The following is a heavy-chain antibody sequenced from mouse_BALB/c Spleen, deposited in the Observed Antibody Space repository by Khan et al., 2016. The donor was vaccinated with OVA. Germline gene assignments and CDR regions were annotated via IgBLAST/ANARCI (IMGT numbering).Heavy chain of an antibody. Sequence: QVQLKQSGPGLVAPSQSLSITCTISGFSLTNYGVHWVRQPPGKGLEWLVVIWSDGSTSYNSALKSRLIISKDNSKSQVFLKMNSLQTDDTAMYYCARQAYYHYYIMDYWGQGTSVTVSS. CDR1: GFSLTNYG. CDR2: IWSDGST. V-gene: IGHV2-6-1*01. D-gene: IGHD2-10*01. J-gene: IGHJ4*01. CDR3: ARQAYYHYYIMDY.